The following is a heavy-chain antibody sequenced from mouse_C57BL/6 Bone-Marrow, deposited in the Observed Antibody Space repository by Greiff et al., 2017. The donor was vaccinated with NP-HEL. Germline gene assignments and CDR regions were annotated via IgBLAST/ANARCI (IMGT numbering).Heavy chain of an antibody. V-gene: IGHV5-6*01. CDR1: GFTFSSYG. Sequence: EVQLVESGGDLVKPGGSLKLSCAASGFTFSSYGMSWVRQTPDKRLEWVATISSGGSYTYYLDSVKGRFTISRDNAKNTLYLQMSSLKSEDTAMYYCARLSEGYDAWFAYWGQGTLVTVSA. CDR2: ISSGGSYT. CDR3: ARLSEGYDAWFAY. D-gene: IGHD2-2*01. J-gene: IGHJ3*01.